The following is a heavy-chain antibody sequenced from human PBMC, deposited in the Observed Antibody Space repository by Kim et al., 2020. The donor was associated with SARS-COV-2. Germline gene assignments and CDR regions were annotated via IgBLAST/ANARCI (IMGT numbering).Heavy chain of an antibody. V-gene: IGHV1-24*01. CDR3: ATVSDDSVGYYFDY. J-gene: IGHJ4*02. Sequence: AQKCQGRVTMTEETSTDTAYMGLSSLRSEDTAVYYCATVSDDSVGYYFDYWGQGTLVTVSS. D-gene: IGHD3-22*01.